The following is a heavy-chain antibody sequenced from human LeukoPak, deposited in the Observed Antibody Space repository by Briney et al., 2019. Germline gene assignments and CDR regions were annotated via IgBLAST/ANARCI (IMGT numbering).Heavy chain of an antibody. Sequence: PSETLSLTCAVSGGSISSSNRWSWVRQPPGKGLEWIGEIYHSGSANYNPSLKSRVTISVDKSKNQFSLKLSSVTAADTAVYYCARDIKGGSYFRAFDIWGQGIMVTVSS. CDR2: IYHSGSA. CDR1: GGSISSSNR. J-gene: IGHJ3*02. D-gene: IGHD1-26*01. CDR3: ARDIKGGSYFRAFDI. V-gene: IGHV4-4*02.